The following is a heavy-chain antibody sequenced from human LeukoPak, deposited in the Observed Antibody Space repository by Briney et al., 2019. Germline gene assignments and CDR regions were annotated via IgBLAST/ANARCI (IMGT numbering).Heavy chain of an antibody. CDR1: GFSLSTSGVG. CDR2: IYWDDDK. D-gene: IGHD6-13*01. CDR3: AHRLSTGKSTSSYFDF. Sequence: SGPTLVNPTQTPTLTCSFSGFSLSTSGVGVGWIRQPPGKALEWLALIYWDDDKRYIPSLKSRLTITKDTSKNQVVLTLTNMDPVDTATYYCAHRLSTGKSTSSYFDFWGQGTLVTVSS. J-gene: IGHJ4*02. V-gene: IGHV2-5*02.